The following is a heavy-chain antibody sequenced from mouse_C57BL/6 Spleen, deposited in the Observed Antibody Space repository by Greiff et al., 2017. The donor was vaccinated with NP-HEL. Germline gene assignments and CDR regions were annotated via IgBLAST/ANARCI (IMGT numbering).Heavy chain of an antibody. J-gene: IGHJ3*01. Sequence: EVQLQQSGAELVRPGASVKLSCTASGFNIKDYYMHWVKQRPEQGLEWIGRIDPEDGDTEYAPKFQGKATMTADTSSNTAYLQLSSLTSEDTAVYYWTTYDGYYCGWCAYWGQGTLVTVSA. V-gene: IGHV14-1*01. CDR2: IDPEDGDT. CDR3: TTYDGYYCGWCAY. D-gene: IGHD2-3*01. CDR1: GFNIKDYY.